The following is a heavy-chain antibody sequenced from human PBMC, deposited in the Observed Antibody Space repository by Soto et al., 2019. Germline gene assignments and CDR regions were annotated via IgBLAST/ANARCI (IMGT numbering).Heavy chain of an antibody. CDR2: IIPIFGTA. CDR1: GGTFSSYA. V-gene: IGHV1-69*13. D-gene: IGHD3-22*01. Sequence: ASVKVSCKASGGTFSSYAIRWVRQTPGQGLEWMGGIIPIFGTANYAQKFQGRVTITADESTSTAYMELSSLRSEDTAVYYCARVYYYDSSGYYAPPPYYYYGMDVWGQGTTVTVSS. CDR3: ARVYYYDSSGYYAPPPYYYYGMDV. J-gene: IGHJ6*02.